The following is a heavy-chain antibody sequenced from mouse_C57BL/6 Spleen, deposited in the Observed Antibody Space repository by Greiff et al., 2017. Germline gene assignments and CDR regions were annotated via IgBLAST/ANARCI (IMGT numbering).Heavy chain of an antibody. CDR3: ARGAYGSSFL. V-gene: IGHV5-17*01. J-gene: IGHJ1*03. CDR2: ISSGSSTI. Sequence: DVMLVESGGGLVKPGGSLKLSCAASGFTFSDYGMHWVRQAPEKGLEWVAYISSGSSTIYYADTVKGRFTISRDNAKNTLFLQMTSLRSEDTARYYCARGAYGSSFLWGTGTTVTVSS. CDR1: GFTFSDYG. D-gene: IGHD1-1*01.